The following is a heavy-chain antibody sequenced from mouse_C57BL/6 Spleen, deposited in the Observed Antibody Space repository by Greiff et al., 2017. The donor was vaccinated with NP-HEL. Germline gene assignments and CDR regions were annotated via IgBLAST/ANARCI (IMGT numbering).Heavy chain of an antibody. V-gene: IGHV10-1*01. J-gene: IGHJ4*01. D-gene: IGHD2-5*01. CDR1: GFSFNTYA. CDR3: VSQTPFDYSNYDYAMDY. CDR2: IRSKSNNYAT. Sequence: EVNLVESGGGLVQPKGSLKLSCAASGFSFNTYAMNWVRQAPGKGLEWVARIRSKSNNYATYYADSVKDRFTISRDDSESMLYLQMNNLKTEDTAMYYCVSQTPFDYSNYDYAMDYGGQGTSVTVAS.